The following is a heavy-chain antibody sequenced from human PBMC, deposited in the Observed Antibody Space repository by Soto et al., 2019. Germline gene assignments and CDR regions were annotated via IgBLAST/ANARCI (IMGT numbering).Heavy chain of an antibody. D-gene: IGHD3-9*01. Sequence: EVQLVESGGDLVQRGGSLRLSCAASGIPFSSYWMHWVRHTPGKGLDWVARISGDGVTTYYADSVTGRFTVSRDNAKNTLSLQRSGLRAEDTAVYYCAREYYGLLTGYYTDYWGQGTLVSVSS. V-gene: IGHV3-74*01. J-gene: IGHJ4*02. CDR3: AREYYGLLTGYYTDY. CDR1: GIPFSSYW. CDR2: ISGDGVTT.